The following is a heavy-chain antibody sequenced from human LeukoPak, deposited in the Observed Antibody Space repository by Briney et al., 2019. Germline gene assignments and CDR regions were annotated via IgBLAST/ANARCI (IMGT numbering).Heavy chain of an antibody. Sequence: GGSLRLSCAASGFTFSSYEMNWVRQAPGKGLEWVSYISSSGSTIYYADSVKGRFTISRDNAKNSLYLQMNSLRAEDTAVYYCARDVRYGSGSYYNSRFDPWGQGTLVTVS. CDR1: GFTFSSYE. CDR3: ARDVRYGSGSYYNSRFDP. J-gene: IGHJ5*02. V-gene: IGHV3-48*03. D-gene: IGHD3-10*01. CDR2: ISSSGSTI.